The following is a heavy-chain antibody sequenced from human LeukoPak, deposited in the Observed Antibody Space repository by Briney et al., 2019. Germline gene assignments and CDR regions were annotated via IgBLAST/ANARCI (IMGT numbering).Heavy chain of an antibody. CDR3: ARLGTTAGDWFDP. D-gene: IGHD1/OR15-1a*01. CDR1: GYTFTSSG. Sequence: ASVKVSCKASGYTFTSSGISWVRPAPGQGLEWMGWISAYNGHTNYAQKLQGRVTMTTDTSTSTAYMELRSLRSDDTAVYYCARLGTTAGDWFDPWGQGTLVTVSS. J-gene: IGHJ5*02. CDR2: ISAYNGHT. V-gene: IGHV1-18*01.